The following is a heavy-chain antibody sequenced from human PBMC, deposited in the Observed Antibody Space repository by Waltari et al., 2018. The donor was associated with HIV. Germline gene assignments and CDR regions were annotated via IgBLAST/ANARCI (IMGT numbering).Heavy chain of an antibody. V-gene: IGHV5-51*01. CDR1: GYNFTTYW. J-gene: IGHJ6*02. CDR3: ARLGYCSSARCPSGYYYSYGMGV. Sequence: EVQLVQSGAEVKKPGESLKISCKGSGYNFTTYWTGWVRPVPGKGLEWMGIIYPVDSDTRYSPAFRGQVTISADKSMSTAYLQWSSLQASDTAIYYCARLGYCSSARCPSGYYYSYGMGVWGQGTTVTVSS. CDR2: IYPVDSDT. D-gene: IGHD2-2*01.